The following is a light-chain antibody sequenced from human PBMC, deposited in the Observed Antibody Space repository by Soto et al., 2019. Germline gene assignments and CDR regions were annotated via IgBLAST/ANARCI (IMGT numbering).Light chain of an antibody. CDR1: QGISNF. CDR3: QKYSSVIT. CDR2: AAS. V-gene: IGKV1-27*01. J-gene: IGKJ5*01. Sequence: DIQMTQSPSSLSASGGDRVTITCRASQGISNFLAWYQQKPGKVPKLLISAASTLQSGVPSGFSGSGSGTDFTLTITSLQPEDVATYYCQKYSSVITFGQGTRLEIK.